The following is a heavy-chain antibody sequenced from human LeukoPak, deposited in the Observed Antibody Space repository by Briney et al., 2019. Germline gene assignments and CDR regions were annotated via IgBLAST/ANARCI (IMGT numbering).Heavy chain of an antibody. CDR2: IKQDVSEK. J-gene: IGHJ4*02. Sequence: GGSLRLSFAVSGLTFSSYWMSWGRQAPGKGLECVANIKQDVSEKYYVDSVKGRFTISRDNAKNSLYLQMNSLRAEDTAVYYCATQPHYYDSSGYERGIGYWGQGTLVTVSS. V-gene: IGHV3-7*01. CDR3: ATQPHYYDSSGYERGIGY. CDR1: GLTFSSYW. D-gene: IGHD3-22*01.